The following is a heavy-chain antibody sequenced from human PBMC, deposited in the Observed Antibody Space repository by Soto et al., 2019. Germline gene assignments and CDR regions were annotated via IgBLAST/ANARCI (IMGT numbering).Heavy chain of an antibody. Sequence: GGSLRLSCAASGFTFSSYAMSWVRQAPGKGLEWVSAISGSGGSTYYADSVKGRFTISRDNSKNTLYLQMKRLRAEDTAVYYCAIRDIVVVVAATHPPENWFDPWGQGTLVTVSS. D-gene: IGHD2-15*01. CDR2: ISGSGGST. CDR1: GFTFSSYA. J-gene: IGHJ5*02. CDR3: AIRDIVVVVAATHPPENWFDP. V-gene: IGHV3-23*01.